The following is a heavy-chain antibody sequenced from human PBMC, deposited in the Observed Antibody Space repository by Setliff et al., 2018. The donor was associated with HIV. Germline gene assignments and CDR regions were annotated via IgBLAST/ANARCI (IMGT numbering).Heavy chain of an antibody. CDR3: AKERLYGSGRAFDY. CDR2: ISYNGGTT. Sequence: GGSLRLSWGGFTFSDYTMSWVRQAPGKGLEWVSSISYNGGTTYYADSVKGRFTISRDNFKNTLYLQMDSLRAEDTALYYCAKERLYGSGRAFDYWGQGTLVTVSS. CDR1: FTFSDYT. J-gene: IGHJ4*02. D-gene: IGHD3-10*01. V-gene: IGHV3-23*01.